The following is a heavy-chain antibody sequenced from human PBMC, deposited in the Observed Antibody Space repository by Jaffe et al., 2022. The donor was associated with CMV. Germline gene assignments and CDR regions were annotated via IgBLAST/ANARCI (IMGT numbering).Heavy chain of an antibody. CDR2: INPNSGST. V-gene: IGHV1-46*01. J-gene: IGHJ6*02. CDR3: ARASSPFIDSGYSHPFLV. CDR1: GYTFTNYY. Sequence: QVQLVQSGAEVKKPGASVKVSCKASGYTFTNYYLHWVRQAPGQGLEWMGIINPNSGSTSYAQKFQGRVTMTRDTSTHTVYMELSSLRSDDTAVYYCARASSPFIDSGYSHPFLVWGQGTSVTVSS. D-gene: IGHD3-22*01.